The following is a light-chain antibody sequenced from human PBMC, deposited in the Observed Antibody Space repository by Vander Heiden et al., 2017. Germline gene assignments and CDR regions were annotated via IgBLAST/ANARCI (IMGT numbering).Light chain of an antibody. CDR2: QDD. V-gene: IGLV3-1*01. CDR3: QAWDTSTSTVV. J-gene: IGLJ2*01. Sequence: YELTQPPSVSVSPGQTATIPCSGEKLGDKYVSWYQQKPGQPPVVAIYQDDKRPSGIPERFSGSNSGNTATLTICGAQPMDEADVYCQAWDTSTSTVVFGGGTKVTVL. CDR1: KLGDKY.